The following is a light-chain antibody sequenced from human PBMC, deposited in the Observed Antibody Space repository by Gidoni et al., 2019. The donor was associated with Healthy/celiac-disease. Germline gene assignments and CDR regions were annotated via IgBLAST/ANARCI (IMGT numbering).Light chain of an antibody. CDR1: QSVSSY. V-gene: IGKV3-11*01. J-gene: IGKJ4*01. Sequence: EIVLTQSPATLSLSPGERATLSCRASQSVSSYLAWYQQKPGQAPRLLIYDASNMDTGLPARFIVSGSGTDFTLTISSLEPEDFAVYYCQQRSNWLTFGGGTKVEIK. CDR2: DAS. CDR3: QQRSNWLT.